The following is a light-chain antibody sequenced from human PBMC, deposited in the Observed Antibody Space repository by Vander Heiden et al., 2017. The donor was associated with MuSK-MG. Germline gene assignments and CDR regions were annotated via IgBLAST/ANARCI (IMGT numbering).Light chain of an antibody. V-gene: IGKV1-39*01. Sequence: DIRMTQSPSSLSASVGDRVTITCRASQTIASYLNWYQQKPGKAPNLLIYAASHLQSAVPSRFSGSGSGADFTLTISKLQPEDFAIYYCQQTDFAHRTFGQGTKVDVK. CDR3: QQTDFAHRT. CDR2: AAS. CDR1: QTIASY. J-gene: IGKJ1*01.